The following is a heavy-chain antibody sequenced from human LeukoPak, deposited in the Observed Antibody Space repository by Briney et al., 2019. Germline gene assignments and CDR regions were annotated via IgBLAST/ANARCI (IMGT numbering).Heavy chain of an antibody. V-gene: IGHV4-34*01. J-gene: IGHJ5*02. CDR3: AREPRRREGYNH. D-gene: IGHD5-24*01. CDR2: INHSGST. CDR1: GGSFSGYY. Sequence: SETLSLTCAVYGGSFSGYYWSWIRQPPGKGLEWIGEINHSGSTNYNPSLKSRVTISVDTSKNQFSLKLSSVTAADTAVYYCAREPRRREGYNHWGQGPLVTVSS.